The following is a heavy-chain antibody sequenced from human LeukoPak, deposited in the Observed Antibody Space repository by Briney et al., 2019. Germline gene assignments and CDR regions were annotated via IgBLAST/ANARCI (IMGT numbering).Heavy chain of an antibody. J-gene: IGHJ5*02. V-gene: IGHV4-31*03. CDR3: ARLFSGDWFHWFDP. CDR1: GGSINSDGYY. D-gene: IGHD3-9*01. CDR2: IFHSGSI. Sequence: SQTLSLTCNVSGGSINSDGYYWTWVRQHPGKGLEWIGYIFHSGSISYNPSLKSRVTMSLDTSKNQFSLKLSSVTAADTAVYYCARLFSGDWFHWFDPWGHGTLVTVSS.